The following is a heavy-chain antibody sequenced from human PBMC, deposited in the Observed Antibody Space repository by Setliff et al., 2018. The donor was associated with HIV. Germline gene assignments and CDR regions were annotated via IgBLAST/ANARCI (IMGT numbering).Heavy chain of an antibody. J-gene: IGHJ4*02. D-gene: IGHD3-10*01. CDR1: GGSISSGGYS. CDR3: ARGGGYYAPLVY. Sequence: PSETLSLTCAVSGGSISSGGYSWSWIRQPQGKGLEWIGYIYHSGSTYYNPSLKRRVTISVNTSKNQFSLKLSSVTAADTAVYYCARGGGYYAPLVYWGQGTLVTVSS. V-gene: IGHV4-30-2*01. CDR2: IYHSGST.